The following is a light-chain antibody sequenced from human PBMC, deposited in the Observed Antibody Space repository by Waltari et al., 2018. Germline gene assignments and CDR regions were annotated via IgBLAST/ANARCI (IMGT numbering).Light chain of an antibody. V-gene: IGKV3-11*01. CDR1: HSVDWY. CDR3: QQRRSWPLT. Sequence: EIVLTQSPATLSLSPGERATLSCRASHSVDWYLAWYQQRPGQPPRLIIYDTSNRAPGIPARFSGSGSDTDFTLTISSLEPEDFAVYYCQQRRSWPLTFGGGTKVEIE. CDR2: DTS. J-gene: IGKJ4*01.